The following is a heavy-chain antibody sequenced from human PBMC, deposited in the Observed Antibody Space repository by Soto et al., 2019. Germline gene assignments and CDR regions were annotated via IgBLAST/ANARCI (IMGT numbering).Heavy chain of an antibody. D-gene: IGHD2-2*03. V-gene: IGHV3-7*05. CDR1: GFTFSSYW. CDR3: ARDFGGDCSSTSCYVLAYYYYYYGMDV. J-gene: IGHJ6*02. CDR2: IKQDGSEK. Sequence: GGSLRLSCAASGFTFSSYWMSWVRQAPGKGLEWVANIKQDGSEKYYVDSVKGRFTISRDNAKNSLYLQMDSLRAEDTAVYYCARDFGGDCSSTSCYVLAYYYYYYGMDVWGQGTTVTVSS.